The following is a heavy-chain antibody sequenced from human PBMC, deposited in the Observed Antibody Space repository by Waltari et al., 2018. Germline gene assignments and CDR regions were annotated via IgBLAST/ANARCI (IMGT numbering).Heavy chain of an antibody. CDR2: IFSNDEK. D-gene: IGHD3-22*01. J-gene: IGHJ4*02. CDR1: GLSLSNAGMG. CDR3: ARISRYYGSSGYYYDY. V-gene: IGHV2-26*01. Sequence: QVTLKESGPVLVKPTATLTLTCTASGLSLSNAGMGVSWIRQPPGKALERLAHIFSNDEKSYSTSLKSRFTISKDTSKSQVILTMTHMDPVDTATYYCARISRYYGSSGYYYDYWGQGTLVTVSS.